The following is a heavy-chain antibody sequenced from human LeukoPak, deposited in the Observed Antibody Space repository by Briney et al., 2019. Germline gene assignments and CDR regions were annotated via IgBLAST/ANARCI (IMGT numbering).Heavy chain of an antibody. CDR1: GGSFSGYY. D-gene: IGHD3-10*01. CDR2: INHSGST. CDR3: ARGLWDYYGAGSYWYYFDY. J-gene: IGHJ4*02. Sequence: PSETLSLTCAVYGGSFSGYYWSWIRQPPGKGLEWVGEINHSGSTDYNPSLKSRVTISVDTSKNQSSLKRSSVTAADTAVYYCARGLWDYYGAGSYWYYFDYWGQGTLVTVSS. V-gene: IGHV4-34*01.